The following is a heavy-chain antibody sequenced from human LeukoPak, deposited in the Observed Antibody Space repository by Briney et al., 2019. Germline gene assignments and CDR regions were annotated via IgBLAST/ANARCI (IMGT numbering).Heavy chain of an antibody. Sequence: ASVKVSCKASGGTFSSYAISWVRQAPGQGLEWMGGIIPIFGTANYAQRFQGRVTITTDESTSTAYMELSSLRSEDTAVYYCARGGTGRYYDSSGYYPHFDYWGQGTLVTVSS. CDR2: IIPIFGTA. D-gene: IGHD3-22*01. CDR3: ARGGTGRYYDSSGYYPHFDY. CDR1: GGTFSSYA. V-gene: IGHV1-69*05. J-gene: IGHJ4*02.